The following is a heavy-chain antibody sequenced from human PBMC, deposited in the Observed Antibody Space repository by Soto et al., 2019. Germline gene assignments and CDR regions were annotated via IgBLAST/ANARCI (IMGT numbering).Heavy chain of an antibody. CDR3: ARWGRDTAMGIPFDY. D-gene: IGHD5-18*01. CDR1: GYTFTSYY. V-gene: IGHV1-46*01. Sequence: GXSVKVSCKASGYTFTSYYMHWVRQAPGQGLEWMGIINPSGGSTIYAQKFQGRVTMTRDTSTSTVYMELSSLRSEDTAVYYCARWGRDTAMGIPFDYWGQGTLVTVSS. CDR2: INPSGGST. J-gene: IGHJ4*02.